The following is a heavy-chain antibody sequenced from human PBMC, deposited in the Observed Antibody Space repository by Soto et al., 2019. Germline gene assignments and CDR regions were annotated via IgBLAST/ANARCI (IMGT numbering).Heavy chain of an antibody. D-gene: IGHD3-10*01. Sequence: QITLKESGPTLVKPTQTLTLTCTFSGFSLGTGGVGVGWIRQPPGKALEDLALIYWNDTKRYSPSLESRLTTTRDTSKNQAVLTLTNTDPVYTATYYFTHTMGLRPNDWGQGTLVTVSS. J-gene: IGHJ4*02. CDR3: THTMGLRPND. CDR1: GFSLGTGGVG. V-gene: IGHV2-5*01. CDR2: IYWNDTK.